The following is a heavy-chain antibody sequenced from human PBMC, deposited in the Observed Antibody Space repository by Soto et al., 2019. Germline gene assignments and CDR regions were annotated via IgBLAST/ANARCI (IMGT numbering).Heavy chain of an antibody. D-gene: IGHD4-4*01. CDR3: AKERTVGQYYMDV. CDR1: GFTFSSYG. CDR2: ISYDGSNK. J-gene: IGHJ6*03. Sequence: GGSLRLSCAASGFTFSSYGMHWVRQAPGKGLEWVAVISYDGSNKYYADSVKGRFTISRDNSKNTLYLQMNSLRAEDTAVYYCAKERTVGQYYMDVWGKGTTVTVSS. V-gene: IGHV3-30*18.